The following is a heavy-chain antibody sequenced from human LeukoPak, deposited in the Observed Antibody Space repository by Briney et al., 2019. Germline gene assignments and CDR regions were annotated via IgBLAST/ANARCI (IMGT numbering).Heavy chain of an antibody. D-gene: IGHD3-22*01. J-gene: IGHJ4*02. CDR1: GFTFSSYW. V-gene: IGHV3-23*01. Sequence: GGSLRLSCAASGFTFSSYWMSWVRQAPGKGLEWVSTISGGSGGTYYADSVKGRFTISRDNSKNTLYLHMNSLRAEDTALYYCARHTYYDASGSFDYWGQGTLVTVSS. CDR3: ARHTYYDASGSFDY. CDR2: ISGGSGGT.